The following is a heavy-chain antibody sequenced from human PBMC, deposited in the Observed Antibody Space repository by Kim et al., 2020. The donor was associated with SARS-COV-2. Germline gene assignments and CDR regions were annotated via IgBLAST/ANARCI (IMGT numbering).Heavy chain of an antibody. J-gene: IGHJ5*02. D-gene: IGHD3-22*01. Sequence: GGSLRLSCAASGFTFSSYAMSWVRQAPGKGLEWVSAISGSGGSTYYADSVKGRFTISRDNSKNTLYLQMNSLRAEDTAVYYCAKATRHYYDSSGYYHWGQGTLVTVSS. CDR1: GFTFSSYA. CDR3: AKATRHYYDSSGYYH. CDR2: ISGSGGST. V-gene: IGHV3-23*01.